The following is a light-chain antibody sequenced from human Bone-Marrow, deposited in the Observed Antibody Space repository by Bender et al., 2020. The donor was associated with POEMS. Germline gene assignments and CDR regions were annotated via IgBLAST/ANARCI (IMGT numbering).Light chain of an antibody. J-gene: IGLJ3*02. CDR2: AVT. CDR1: SSDIGDYNS. V-gene: IGLV2-14*01. Sequence: QSALTQPASVSGSPGQSITISCTGTSSDIGDYNSVSWYQQHPGKAPKLMIYAVTYRPSGVSNRFSGSKSGTSASLAISDIQSEDEGDYYCSSWDDSLSGWVFGGGTKLTVL. CDR3: SSWDDSLSGWV.